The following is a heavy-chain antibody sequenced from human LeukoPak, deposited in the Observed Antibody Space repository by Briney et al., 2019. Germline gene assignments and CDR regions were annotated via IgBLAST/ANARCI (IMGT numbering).Heavy chain of an antibody. Sequence: SETPSLTCTVSGGSIGSSYWSWIRQPPGKGLEWIGYIYYSGSTNYNPSLKSRGTISVDTSKNQLSLRLTSVTAADTAVYYCASTGSSSNWYFDPWGQGTLVTVSS. D-gene: IGHD6-13*01. J-gene: IGHJ5*02. CDR1: GGSIGSSY. V-gene: IGHV4-59*08. CDR2: IYYSGST. CDR3: ASTGSSSNWYFDP.